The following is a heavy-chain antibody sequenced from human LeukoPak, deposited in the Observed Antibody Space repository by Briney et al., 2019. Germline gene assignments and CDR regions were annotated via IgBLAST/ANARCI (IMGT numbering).Heavy chain of an antibody. J-gene: IGHJ4*02. CDR3: ARVGGYGSGSYYCDY. CDR2: INPSGGST. CDR1: GYTFTSYY. D-gene: IGHD3-10*01. Sequence: ASVKVSCKASGYTFTSYYMHWVRQAPGQGLEWMGIINPSGGSTSYAQKFHGRVTMTRDTSTSTVYMELSSLRSEGTAADYCARVGGYGSGSYYCDYWGQGTLVTVSS. V-gene: IGHV1-46*01.